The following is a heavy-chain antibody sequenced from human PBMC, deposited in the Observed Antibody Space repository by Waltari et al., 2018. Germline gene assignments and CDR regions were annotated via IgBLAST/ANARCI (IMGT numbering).Heavy chain of an antibody. CDR3: ASHRPGGYGMDV. D-gene: IGHD2-15*01. CDR1: GFTFSSYW. V-gene: IGHV3-74*01. Sequence: EVQLVESGGGLVQPGGYLSLPCAASGFTFSSYWMHWVRQVPGKGLVWVSAITGDGGRTRYADSVKGRFTISRDNAKNTLYLQMNSLRADDTAVYYCASHRPGGYGMDVWGHGTTVTVSS. CDR2: ITGDGGRT. J-gene: IGHJ6*02.